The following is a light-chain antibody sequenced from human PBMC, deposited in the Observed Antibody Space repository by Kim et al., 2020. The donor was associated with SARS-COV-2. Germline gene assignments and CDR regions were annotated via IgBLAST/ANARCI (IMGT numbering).Light chain of an antibody. CDR2: GTS. V-gene: IGKV3-20*01. J-gene: IGKJ1*01. Sequence: EVVLTQSPGTLSLSPGERVTLSCRASQSVSTSYLAWYQQKPGQAPRLLIYGTSTRATGIPDRFSGYGSGTDFTLTITRLEPEDFAVYYCQHYDSARRTFGQGTKVDIK. CDR1: QSVSTSY. CDR3: QHYDSARRT.